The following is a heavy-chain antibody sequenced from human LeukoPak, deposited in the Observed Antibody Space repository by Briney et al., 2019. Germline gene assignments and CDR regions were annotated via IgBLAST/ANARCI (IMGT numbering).Heavy chain of an antibody. V-gene: IGHV3-7*03. CDR1: GFTFSDHY. D-gene: IGHD3-16*02. CDR2: IKQDGSEI. CDR3: AGVDGVSGSYRLRY. J-gene: IGHJ4*02. Sequence: GGSLRLSCAASGFTFSDHYMDWVRQAPGKGLEWVANIKQDGSEIYYVDSVKGRFTISRDNAKNSLYLQMNSLRAEDTAVYYCAGVDGVSGSYRLRYRGQGILVTVSS.